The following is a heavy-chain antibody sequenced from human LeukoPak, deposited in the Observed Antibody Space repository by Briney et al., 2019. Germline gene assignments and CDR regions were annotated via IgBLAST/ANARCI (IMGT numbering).Heavy chain of an antibody. CDR1: GYTFTSYA. J-gene: IGHJ6*02. V-gene: IGHV1-3*01. CDR3: ARSYGSGSEDYYYYGMDV. CDR2: INAGNGNT. D-gene: IGHD3-10*01. Sequence: GASVKVSCKASGYTFTSYAMHWVRQAPGQRLEWMGWINAGNGNTKYSQKFQGRVTISRDTSASTAYMELSSLRSEDTAVYYCARSYGSGSEDYYYYGMDVWGQGTTVTVSS.